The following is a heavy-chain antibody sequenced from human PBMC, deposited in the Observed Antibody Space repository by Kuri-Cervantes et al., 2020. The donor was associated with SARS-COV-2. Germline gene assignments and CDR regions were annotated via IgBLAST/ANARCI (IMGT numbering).Heavy chain of an antibody. J-gene: IGHJ4*02. CDR3: AREGMVRGATFFDY. CDR1: GFLFSASA. CDR2: IRYDGSNK. D-gene: IGHD1-26*01. Sequence: GGSLRLSCEVSGFLFSASAIHWVRQASGKGLEWVAFIRYDGSNKYYADSVKGRFTISRDNSKNTLYLQMNSLRAEDTAVYYCAREGMVRGATFFDYWGQGTLVTVSS. V-gene: IGHV3-30*02.